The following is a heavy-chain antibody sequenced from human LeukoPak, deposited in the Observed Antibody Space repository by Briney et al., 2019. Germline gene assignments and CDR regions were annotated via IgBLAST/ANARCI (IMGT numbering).Heavy chain of an antibody. J-gene: IGHJ3*02. D-gene: IGHD3-22*01. CDR2: INHSGST. Sequence: KASETLSLTCAVYGGSFSGYYWSWIRQPPGKGLEWIGEINHSGSTYYNPSLKSRVTISVDRSKNQFSLKLSSVTAADTAVYYCARGGYYYDSSGYYVDAFDIWGQGTMVTVSS. CDR1: GGSFSGYY. CDR3: ARGGYYYDSSGYYVDAFDI. V-gene: IGHV4-34*01.